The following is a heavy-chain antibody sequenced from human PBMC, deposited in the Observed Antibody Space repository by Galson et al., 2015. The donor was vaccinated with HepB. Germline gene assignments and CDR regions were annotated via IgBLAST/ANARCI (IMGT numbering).Heavy chain of an antibody. J-gene: IGHJ3*02. CDR2: IIPIFGTA. CDR1: GGTFSSYA. D-gene: IGHD2-2*01. Sequence: SVKVSCKASGGTFSSYAISWVRQAPGQGLEWMGGIIPIFGTANYAQKFQGRVTITADESTSTAYMELSSLRSEDTAVYYCAREGVVVPAAIPDAFDIWGQGTMVTVSS. CDR3: AREGVVVPAAIPDAFDI. V-gene: IGHV1-69*13.